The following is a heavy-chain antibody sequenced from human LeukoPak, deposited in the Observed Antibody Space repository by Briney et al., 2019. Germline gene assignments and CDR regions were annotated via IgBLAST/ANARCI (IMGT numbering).Heavy chain of an antibody. CDR1: GFTFGDYV. J-gene: IGHJ4*02. D-gene: IGHD6-13*01. CDR2: IEKDGSDK. Sequence: GGSLRLSCTASGFTFGDYVMSWVRQAPGKGLEWVANIEKDGSDKYYVDSVKGRFTISRDNARNSLFLQMNTLRAEDTAVYYCARDRAAADFDYWGQGTLVTVSS. V-gene: IGHV3-7*03. CDR3: ARDRAAADFDY.